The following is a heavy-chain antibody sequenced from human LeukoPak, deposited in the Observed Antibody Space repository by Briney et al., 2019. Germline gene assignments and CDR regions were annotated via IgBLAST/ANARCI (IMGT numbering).Heavy chain of an antibody. V-gene: IGHV3-23*01. CDR2: ISGSGGST. CDR3: AKLLNSAAGTDYFDY. CDR1: GFTFSSYA. J-gene: IGHJ4*02. D-gene: IGHD6-13*01. Sequence: QTGGSLRLSCAAPGFTFSSYAMSWVRQAPGKGLEWVSAISGSGGSTYYADSVKGRFTISRDNSKNTLYLQMNSLRAEDTAVYYCAKLLNSAAGTDYFDYWGQGTLVTVSS.